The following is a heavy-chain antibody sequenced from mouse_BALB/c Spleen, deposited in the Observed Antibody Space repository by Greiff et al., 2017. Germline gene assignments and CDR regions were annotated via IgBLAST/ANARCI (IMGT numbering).Heavy chain of an antibody. CDR2: IYPGDGDT. CDR3: ARYYYKSSYYYAMDC. CDR1: GYAFSSSW. D-gene: IGHD1-1*01. Sequence: QVQLQQSGPELVKPGASVKISCKASGYAFSSSWMNWVKQRPGQGLEWIGRIYPGDGDTNYNGKFKGKATLTADKSSSTAYMQLSSLTSVDSAVYFCARYYYKSSYYYAMDCWGQGTSVTVSS. J-gene: IGHJ4*01. V-gene: IGHV1-82*01.